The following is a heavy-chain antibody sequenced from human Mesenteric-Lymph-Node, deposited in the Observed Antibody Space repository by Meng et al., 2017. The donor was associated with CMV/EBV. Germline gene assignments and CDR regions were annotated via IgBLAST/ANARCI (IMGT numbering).Heavy chain of an antibody. Sequence: GGSLRLSCAASGFIFSNYGMYWVRQAPGKGLEWVAWINPYTGETGSAQRFQGRVTVTTDTSTSTGYMEMGRLKSDDTAVYFCARSPIYSGTYYGFDYWGQGTLVTVSS. CDR1: GFIFSNYG. D-gene: IGHD1-26*01. CDR3: ARSPIYSGTYYGFDY. CDR2: INPYTGET. V-gene: IGHV1-18*01. J-gene: IGHJ4*02.